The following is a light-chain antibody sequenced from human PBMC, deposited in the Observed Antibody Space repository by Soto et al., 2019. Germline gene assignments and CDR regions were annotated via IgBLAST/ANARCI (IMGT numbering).Light chain of an antibody. J-gene: IGKJ1*01. V-gene: IGKV2-28*01. CDR1: QSVQHSNGYNY. CDR2: LGS. Sequence: DIVMTQSPLSLPVTPGEPASISCRSSQSVQHSNGYNYLDWYLQKPGQSPQLLIYLGSNRASGVPDRFSGSGSGTDFTLKISRVEAEDVGVYYCMQALQTGTFGQGTKLEIK. CDR3: MQALQTGT.